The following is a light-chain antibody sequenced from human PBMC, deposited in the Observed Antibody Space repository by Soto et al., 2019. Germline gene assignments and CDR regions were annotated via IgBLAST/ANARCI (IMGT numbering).Light chain of an antibody. CDR2: GDT. J-gene: IGLJ2*01. CDR1: DIGRKS. V-gene: IGLV3-21*02. Sequence: SYELTQPPSLSVAPGQTARIPCGGDDIGRKSVHWYQQKPGQAPVLVVYGDTDRASGIPERFSGSNSGYTANLTISGVEGGDEADYFCQVWDSSNDNRIFGGGIKLTVL. CDR3: QVWDSSNDNRI.